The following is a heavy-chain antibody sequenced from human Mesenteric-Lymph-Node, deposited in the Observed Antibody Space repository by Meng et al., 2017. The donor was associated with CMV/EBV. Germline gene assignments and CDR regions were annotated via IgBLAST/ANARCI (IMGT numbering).Heavy chain of an antibody. D-gene: IGHD6-6*01. V-gene: IGHV3-30*02. CDR2: IRYDGSNK. CDR1: GFTFSSYE. J-gene: IGHJ5*02. Sequence: GESLKISCAASGFTFSSYEMTWVRQAPGKGLEWVAFIRYDGSNKYYADSVKGRFTISRDNSKNTLYLQMNSLRAEDTAVYYCARAGIAARLPYNWFDPWGQGTLVTVSS. CDR3: ARAGIAARLPYNWFDP.